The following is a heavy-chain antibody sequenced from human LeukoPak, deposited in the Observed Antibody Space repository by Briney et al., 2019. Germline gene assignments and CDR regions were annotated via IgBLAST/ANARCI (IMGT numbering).Heavy chain of an antibody. V-gene: IGHV3-33*01. J-gene: IGHJ4*02. D-gene: IGHD3-9*01. CDR2: IWYDGSNK. CDR3: ARDGAHWLSLHYFDY. Sequence: GRSLRLSCAASGFTFSSYGMHWVRQAPGKGLEWVAVIWYDGSNKYYADSVKGRFTISRDNSKNTLYLQMNSLRAEDTAVYYCARDGAHWLSLHYFDYWGQGTLVTVSS. CDR1: GFTFSSYG.